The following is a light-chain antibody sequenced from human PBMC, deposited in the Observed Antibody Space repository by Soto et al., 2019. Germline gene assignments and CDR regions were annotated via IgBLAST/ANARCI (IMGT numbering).Light chain of an antibody. Sequence: DIVMTQSPDSLAVSLGERATINCKSSQSVLYSSNNKNYLAWYQQKPGQPPKLLIYWASTRESGVPDRFSGSVSGTDFTLTIGSLQAEDVAVYYCQPYYRPWTFGQGTKVEIK. CDR3: QPYYRPWT. J-gene: IGKJ1*01. V-gene: IGKV4-1*01. CDR2: WAS. CDR1: QSVLYSSNNKNY.